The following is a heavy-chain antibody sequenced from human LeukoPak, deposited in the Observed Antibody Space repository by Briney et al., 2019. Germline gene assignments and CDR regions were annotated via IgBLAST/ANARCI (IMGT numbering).Heavy chain of an antibody. J-gene: IGHJ4*02. CDR2: ISSNSSYI. D-gene: IGHD6-13*01. CDR1: GYTFSSYS. V-gene: IGHV3-21*01. Sequence: GVSVRLSCAASGYTFSSYSMNWVRQAPGKGLEWVSSISSNSSYIYYADSVKGRFTISRDAAKNSLYLHMNSLRGEDTAVYYCARGGIAAAGTFDHGGQETRVRVSS. CDR3: ARGGIAAAGTFDH.